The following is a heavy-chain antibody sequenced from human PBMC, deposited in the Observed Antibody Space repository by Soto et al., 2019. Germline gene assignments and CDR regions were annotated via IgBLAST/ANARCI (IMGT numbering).Heavy chain of an antibody. CDR2: INHSGST. CDR3: ARMGFVVVVAASNWFDP. V-gene: IGHV4-34*01. CDR1: GGSFSGYY. D-gene: IGHD2-15*01. J-gene: IGHJ5*02. Sequence: QVQLQQWGAGLLKPSETLSLTCAVYGGSFSGYYWSWIRQPPGKGLEWIREINHSGSTNYNPSLKSRVTISVDTSKNQFSLKLSSVTAADTAVYYCARMGFVVVVAASNWFDPWGQGTLVTVSS.